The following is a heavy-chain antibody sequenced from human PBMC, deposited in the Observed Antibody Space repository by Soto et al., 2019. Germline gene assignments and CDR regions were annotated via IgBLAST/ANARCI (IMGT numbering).Heavy chain of an antibody. J-gene: IGHJ6*02. V-gene: IGHV5-51*01. CDR1: GYSFTSYW. CDR2: IYPGDSDT. Sequence: PGESLKISCKGSGYSFTSYWIGWVRQMPGKGLEWMGIIYPGDSDTRYSPSFQGQVTISADKSISPAYLQWSSLKASDTAMYYCSRLTFDTAMAHYYYYYGMDVWGQGTTVTVPS. CDR3: SRLTFDTAMAHYYYYYGMDV. D-gene: IGHD5-18*01.